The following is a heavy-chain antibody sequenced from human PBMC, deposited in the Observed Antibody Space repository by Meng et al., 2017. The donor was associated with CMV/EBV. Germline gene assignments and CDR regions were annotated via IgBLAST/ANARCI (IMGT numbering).Heavy chain of an antibody. V-gene: IGHV3-23*01. Sequence: GGSLKISCAASGFTFSSYAMSWVRQAPGKGLEWVSAISGSGGSTYYADSVKGRFTISRDNSKNTLYLQMNSLRAEDTAVYYCAKDRLNLFTEYQLPATHFDYWGQGTLVTVSS. CDR1: GFTFSSYA. J-gene: IGHJ4*02. CDR3: AKDRLNLFTEYQLPATHFDY. CDR2: ISGSGGST. D-gene: IGHD2-2*01.